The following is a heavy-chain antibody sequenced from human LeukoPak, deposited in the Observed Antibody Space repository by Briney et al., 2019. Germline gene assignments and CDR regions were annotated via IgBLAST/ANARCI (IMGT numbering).Heavy chain of an antibody. J-gene: IGHJ5*02. CDR2: VIPIFGTA. D-gene: IGHD6-6*01. CDR1: GGTFSSYA. Sequence: ASVKVSCKASGGTFSSYAISWVRQAPGQGLEWMGGVIPIFGTANYAQKFQGRVTITTDESPSTAYMELSSLRSEDTAVYYCARAEQLGYPNWFDPWGQGTLVTVSS. CDR3: ARAEQLGYPNWFDP. V-gene: IGHV1-69*05.